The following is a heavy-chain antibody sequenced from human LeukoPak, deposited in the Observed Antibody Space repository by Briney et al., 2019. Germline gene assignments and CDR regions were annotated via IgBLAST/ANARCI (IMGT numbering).Heavy chain of an antibody. Sequence: SVKVSCKACVGTFSSYAISWVRQDPGQGLEWMGRIIPIFGAANYAQKFQGRVTITADKSTSTAYMELSSLRSEDTAVYYCARRYYDSSGYYFWWFDPWGQGTLVTVSS. CDR2: IIPIFGAA. D-gene: IGHD3-22*01. J-gene: IGHJ5*02. V-gene: IGHV1-69*06. CDR3: ARRYYDSSGYYFWWFDP. CDR1: VGTFSSYA.